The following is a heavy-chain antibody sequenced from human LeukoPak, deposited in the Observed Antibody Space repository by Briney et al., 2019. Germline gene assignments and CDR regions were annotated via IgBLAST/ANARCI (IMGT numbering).Heavy chain of an antibody. J-gene: IGHJ5*02. D-gene: IGHD2-15*01. CDR3: ATRSTGVAATFDP. CDR2: IYYSGST. Sequence: PSETLSLTCAVSGGSISTYYWTWIRQPPGKGLEWIGYIYYSGSTSYNPSLKSRVTISVDTSKSQFSLKLTSVTAADTAVYYCATRSTGVAATFDPWGQGALVTVSS. V-gene: IGHV4-59*01. CDR1: GGSISTYY.